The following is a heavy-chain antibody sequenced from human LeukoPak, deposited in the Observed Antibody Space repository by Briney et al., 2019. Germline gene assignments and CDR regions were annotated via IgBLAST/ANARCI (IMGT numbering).Heavy chain of an antibody. Sequence: GGSLRLSCAASGFTFDDYAMHWVRQAPGKGLEWVSLISGDGGSTYYADSVKGRFTTSRDNSKNSLYLQMNSLRTEDTALYYCAKDGYSSGWYEPQDYWGQGTLVTVSS. V-gene: IGHV3-43*02. CDR3: AKDGYSSGWYEPQDY. D-gene: IGHD6-19*01. CDR2: ISGDGGST. CDR1: GFTFDDYA. J-gene: IGHJ4*02.